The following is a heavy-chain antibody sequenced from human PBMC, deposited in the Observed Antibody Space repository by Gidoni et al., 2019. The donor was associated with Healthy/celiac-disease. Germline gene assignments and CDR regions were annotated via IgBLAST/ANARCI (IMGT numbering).Heavy chain of an antibody. CDR3: AREDQYYYDSSGYLAY. Sequence: QVQLVQSGAEVKKPGASVKVSCKASGYTFTSYYMHWVRQAPGQGLEWMGIINASGGSTSYAQKFQGRVTMTRDTSTSTVYMELSSLRSEDTAVYYCAREDQYYYDSSGYLAYWGQGTLVTVSS. CDR1: GYTFTSYY. D-gene: IGHD3-22*01. V-gene: IGHV1-46*01. J-gene: IGHJ4*02. CDR2: INASGGST.